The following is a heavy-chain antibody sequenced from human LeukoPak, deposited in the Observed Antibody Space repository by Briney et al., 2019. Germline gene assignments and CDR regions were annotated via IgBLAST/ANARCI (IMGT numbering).Heavy chain of an antibody. D-gene: IGHD3-10*01. J-gene: IGHJ4*02. Sequence: PSETLSLTCAVYGGSFSGYYWSWIRQPPGKGLEWIGRISGSGTITYNPALQSRLTISIDTSKNQFSLKLMSVTAADTAVYYCARISGKNDYWGQGTLVTVSS. CDR1: GGSFSGYY. V-gene: IGHV4-59*10. CDR3: ARISGKNDY. CDR2: ISGSGTI.